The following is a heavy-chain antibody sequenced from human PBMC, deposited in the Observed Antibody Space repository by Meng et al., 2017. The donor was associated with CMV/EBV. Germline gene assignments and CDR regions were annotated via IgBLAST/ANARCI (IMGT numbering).Heavy chain of an antibody. CDR3: ARGGTDYWSGYVWFDP. J-gene: IGHJ5*02. Sequence: SETLSLTCTVSAGSISSYYWTWIRQPPGKGLEWVGHIYYNGNTNYNPSLKSRVTISVDTSKNQFSLKMSYVTAADTAVYYCARGGTDYWSGYVWFDPWGQGTLVTVSS. CDR1: AGSISSYY. V-gene: IGHV4-59*01. CDR2: IYYNGNT. D-gene: IGHD3-3*01.